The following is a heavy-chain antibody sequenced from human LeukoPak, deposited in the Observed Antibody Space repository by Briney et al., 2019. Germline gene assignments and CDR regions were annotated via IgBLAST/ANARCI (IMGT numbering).Heavy chain of an antibody. D-gene: IGHD2-15*01. CDR1: GYTVTSYD. Sequence: ASVKVSCKASGYTVTSYDINWVRQATGQGLEWMGWMNPNSGNTGYAQKFQGRVTMTRNTSISTAYMELSSLRSEDTAVYYCARDIVVVVAATYWFDPWGQGTLVTVSS. V-gene: IGHV1-8*01. CDR3: ARDIVVVVAATYWFDP. CDR2: MNPNSGNT. J-gene: IGHJ5*02.